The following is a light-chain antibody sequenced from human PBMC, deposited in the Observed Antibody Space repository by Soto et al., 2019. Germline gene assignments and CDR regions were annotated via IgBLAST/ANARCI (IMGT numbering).Light chain of an antibody. Sequence: QSVLTQPAYVSGSPGQSITISCTGTSSDVGAYNYVSWSQQHPGKAPTLIISEVSNRPSGVSNRFSGSKSGNAASLTISGLQAEDEADYFCFSFTTDWTHVFGTGTKVTVL. CDR1: SSDVGAYNY. J-gene: IGLJ1*01. CDR2: EVS. V-gene: IGLV2-14*01. CDR3: FSFTTDWTHV.